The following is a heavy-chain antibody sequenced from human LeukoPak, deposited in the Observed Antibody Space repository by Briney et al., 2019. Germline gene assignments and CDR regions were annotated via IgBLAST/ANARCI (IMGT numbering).Heavy chain of an antibody. CDR1: GFTFSSFA. V-gene: IGHV3-23*01. CDR3: AKTVGAIDHDY. D-gene: IGHD1-26*01. J-gene: IGHJ4*02. CDR2: ISGSGTST. Sequence: GGSLRLSCGASGFTFSSFAMTWVRQAPGKGLEWVSTISGSGTSTYYADSVKGRFTISRDNSKTTLYLQMNSLRAEDTAEYYCAKTVGAIDHDYWGQGTLVTVSS.